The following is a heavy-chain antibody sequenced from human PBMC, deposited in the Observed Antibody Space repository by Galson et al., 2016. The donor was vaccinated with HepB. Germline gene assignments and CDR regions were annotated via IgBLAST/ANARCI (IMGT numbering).Heavy chain of an antibody. CDR3: GRGGINTVIVVTPRH. CDR1: GYTFTSHY. Sequence: KVSCKASGYTFTSHYMHWVRQAPGQGLEWMGIINPSGGSTSYAQKFQGRVAMTRDTSTSTVYMELSSLRSEDTAVYYCGRGGINTVIVVTPRHWGQGTLVTVSS. V-gene: IGHV1-46*03. D-gene: IGHD3-22*01. J-gene: IGHJ4*02. CDR2: INPSGGST.